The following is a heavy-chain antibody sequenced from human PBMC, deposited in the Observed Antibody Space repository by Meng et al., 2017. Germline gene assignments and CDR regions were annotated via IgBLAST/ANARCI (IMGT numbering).Heavy chain of an antibody. J-gene: IGHJ4*02. CDR1: GYNFPDYY. Sequence: QVQLVQSGAEVEKPGASVKVSCNPSGYNFPDYYIHWVRRAPGQGLEWMGRINPKSGDTHYAQKFQARVTMTGDTSISTAYMELSGLRSDDTAMYYCARDEDISAAGKLFGDYWGQATLVTVSS. V-gene: IGHV1-2*06. CDR3: ARDEDISAAGKLFGDY. D-gene: IGHD6-25*01. CDR2: INPKSGDT.